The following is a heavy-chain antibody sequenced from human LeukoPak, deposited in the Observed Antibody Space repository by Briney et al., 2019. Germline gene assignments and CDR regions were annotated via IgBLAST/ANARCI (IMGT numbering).Heavy chain of an antibody. CDR3: ARENSSAVAFDI. D-gene: IGHD6-19*01. V-gene: IGHV4-59*01. J-gene: IGHJ3*02. Sequence: KPSETLSLTSTVSGGSISSYYWSWIRQPPGKGLEWVGYIYYSGSTNYNPTLKSRVTISLDTSKNQFSLKLSSVTAADTAVYYCARENSSAVAFDIWGQGTMVTVSS. CDR2: IYYSGST. CDR1: GGSISSYY.